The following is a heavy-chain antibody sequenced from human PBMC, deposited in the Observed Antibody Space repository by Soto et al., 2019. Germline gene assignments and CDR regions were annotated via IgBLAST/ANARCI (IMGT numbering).Heavy chain of an antibody. CDR3: ARDRHDSSGYLLEDYYYYGMDV. Sequence: QVQLQESGPGLVKPSQTLSLTCTVSGGSISSGDYYWSWIRQPPGKGLEWIGYIYYSGSTYYNPSLKSRVTISVDTSKNQFSLKLSSVTAADTAVYYCARDRHDSSGYLLEDYYYYGMDVWGQGTTVTVSS. CDR1: GGSISSGDYY. V-gene: IGHV4-30-4*01. CDR2: IYYSGST. J-gene: IGHJ6*02. D-gene: IGHD3-22*01.